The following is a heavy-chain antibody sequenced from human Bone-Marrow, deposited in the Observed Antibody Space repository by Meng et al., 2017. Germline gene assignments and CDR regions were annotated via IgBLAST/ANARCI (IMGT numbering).Heavy chain of an antibody. CDR2: FSGRGGST. CDR1: GFTFTSYA. CDR3: TKGGGSSRYGPLFDR. Sequence: GGSLRLSCAASGFTFTSYAMSWVRQAPGKGLEWVSTFSGRGGSTYYADSVKGRFTISRDNSKNTLSLQMNSLRAEDTAIYYCTKGGGSSRYGPLFDRWGQGTLVTVSS. D-gene: IGHD6-13*01. V-gene: IGHV3-23*01. J-gene: IGHJ4*02.